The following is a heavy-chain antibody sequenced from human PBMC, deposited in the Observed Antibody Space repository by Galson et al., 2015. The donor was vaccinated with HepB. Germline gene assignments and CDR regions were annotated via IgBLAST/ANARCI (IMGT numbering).Heavy chain of an antibody. CDR3: ARDHVTVTTRYYYYGMDV. CDR2: ISSSSSYI. Sequence: SLRLSCAASGFTFSSYSMNWVRQAPGKGLEWVSSISSSSSYIYYADSVKGRFTISRDNAKNSLYLQMNSLRAEDTAVYYCARDHVTVTTRYYYYGMDVWGQGTTVTVSS. D-gene: IGHD4-17*01. V-gene: IGHV3-21*01. CDR1: GFTFSSYS. J-gene: IGHJ6*02.